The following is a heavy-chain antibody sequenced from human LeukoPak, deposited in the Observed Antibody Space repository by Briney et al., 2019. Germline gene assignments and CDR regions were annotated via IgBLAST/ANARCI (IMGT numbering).Heavy chain of an antibody. CDR3: AKDHSGDSSGLYWYFDL. Sequence: GSLRLSCAASESIVSSNYMAWVRQAPGKGLEWVSVVYGGGKTYYADSVKGRFTISRDNSKNTLFLQMNSLRAEDTAVYYCAKDHSGDSSGLYWYFDLWGRGTLVTVSS. CDR1: ESIVSSNY. D-gene: IGHD3-22*01. J-gene: IGHJ2*01. CDR2: VYGGGKT. V-gene: IGHV3-53*05.